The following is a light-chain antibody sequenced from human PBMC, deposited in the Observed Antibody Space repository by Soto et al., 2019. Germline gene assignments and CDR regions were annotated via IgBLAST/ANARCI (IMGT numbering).Light chain of an antibody. CDR3: QQYGSSPIT. V-gene: IGKV3-20*01. CDR2: GAS. J-gene: IGKJ5*01. Sequence: EIVLTQSPGTLSLSPGERANLSCRASQSVTNNYLAWYQQKPGQAPRLLIYGASTRATGILDRFSGSGSGTDFTLTISRLEPEDFAVYYCQQYGSSPITFGQGTRLEIK. CDR1: QSVTNNY.